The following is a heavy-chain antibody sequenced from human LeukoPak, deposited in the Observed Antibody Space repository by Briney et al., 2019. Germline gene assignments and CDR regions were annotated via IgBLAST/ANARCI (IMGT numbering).Heavy chain of an antibody. CDR1: GFTFSSYS. J-gene: IGHJ6*02. Sequence: PGGSLRLSCAASGFTFSSYSMNRVRQAPGKGLEWVSSISSSSSYIYYADSVKGRFTISRDNAKNSLYLQMNSLRAEDTAVYYCARDSHHKYYYDSSGYYPSNYYYYYGMDVWGQGTTVTVSS. CDR3: ARDSHHKYYYDSSGYYPSNYYYYYGMDV. V-gene: IGHV3-21*01. CDR2: ISSSSSYI. D-gene: IGHD3-22*01.